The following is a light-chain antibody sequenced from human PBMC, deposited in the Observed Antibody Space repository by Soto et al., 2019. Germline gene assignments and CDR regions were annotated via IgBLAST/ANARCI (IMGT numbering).Light chain of an antibody. CDR2: GNN. CDR3: QSYDSSLSGYV. CDR1: SSNIGAGYE. J-gene: IGLJ1*01. Sequence: QYVLTQPPSVSGAPGQRVTISCTGSSSNIGAGYEVHWYQQLPGTAPKLLIYGNNNRPSGVPDRFSGSKSGTSASLAITGLQAEDEADYYCQSYDSSLSGYVFGTGTKVTVL. V-gene: IGLV1-40*01.